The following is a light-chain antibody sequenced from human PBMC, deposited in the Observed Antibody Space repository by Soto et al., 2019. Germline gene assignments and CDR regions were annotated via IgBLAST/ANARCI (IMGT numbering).Light chain of an antibody. CDR3: QQCTRYPLT. J-gene: IGKJ4*01. CDR1: ESISNW. Sequence: DIQMTQSPSTLSASIGDRVTITCRASESISNWLAWYQVKPGKAPKLLIYKASNLEGGVPSRFSGSGSGTEFTLTINSLQPDDFATYYCQQCTRYPLTFGGGTKVEI. CDR2: KAS. V-gene: IGKV1-5*03.